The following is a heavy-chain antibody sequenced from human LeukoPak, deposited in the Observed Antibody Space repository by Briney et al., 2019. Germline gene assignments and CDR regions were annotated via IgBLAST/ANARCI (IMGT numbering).Heavy chain of an antibody. V-gene: IGHV1-69*13. D-gene: IGHD3-10*01. CDR3: ARGRGDDAFDI. J-gene: IGHJ3*02. CDR2: IIPIFGTA. Sequence: GASVKVSCKASGGTFSSYAISWVRQAPGQGLEWMGGIIPIFGTANYAQKFQGRVTITADESTSTAYMELSSLRSEDKAVYYCARGRGDDAFDIWGQGTMVTVSS. CDR1: GGTFSSYA.